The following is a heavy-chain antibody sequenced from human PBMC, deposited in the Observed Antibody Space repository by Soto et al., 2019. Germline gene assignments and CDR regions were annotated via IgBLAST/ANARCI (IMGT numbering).Heavy chain of an antibody. Sequence: SETLALTCTVSGGSISSSSYYWGWIHQPPGKGLEWIGSIYYSGSTYYNPSLKSRVTISVDTSKNQFSLKLSSVTAADTAVYYCARHVVGGYSSGGSCQHDRINWFDPWGREPWSPSPQ. J-gene: IGHJ5*02. CDR2: IYYSGST. CDR3: ARHVVGGYSSGGSCQHDRINWFDP. CDR1: GGSISSSSYY. D-gene: IGHD2-15*01. V-gene: IGHV4-39*01.